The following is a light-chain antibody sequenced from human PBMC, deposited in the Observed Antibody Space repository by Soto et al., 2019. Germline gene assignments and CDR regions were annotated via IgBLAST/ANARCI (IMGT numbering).Light chain of an antibody. J-gene: IGLJ1*01. CDR3: SSYTSSNTHV. Sequence: QSALTQPASVSGSPGQSITISCTGKSSDVGGYNFVSWLQQHPGKAPKLMIYEVNERPSGVSNRFSGSKSGNTASLTISGFQAEDEADYYCSSYTSSNTHVFGTGTKLTVL. CDR2: EVN. CDR1: SSDVGGYNF. V-gene: IGLV2-14*01.